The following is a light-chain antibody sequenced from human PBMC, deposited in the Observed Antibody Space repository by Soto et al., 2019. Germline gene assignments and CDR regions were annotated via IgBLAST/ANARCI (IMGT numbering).Light chain of an antibody. V-gene: IGKV3-20*01. J-gene: IGKJ4*01. Sequence: EIVLTQSPHTLSLSPGERASLSCRTSQTISRSYFAWYQQKPGQSPRLLVYAASIRAPGIPDRFSGSGSGADFTLTIRRLEPADFAVYYCQHYDGSLTFGGGTRVEIK. CDR2: AAS. CDR1: QTISRSY. CDR3: QHYDGSLT.